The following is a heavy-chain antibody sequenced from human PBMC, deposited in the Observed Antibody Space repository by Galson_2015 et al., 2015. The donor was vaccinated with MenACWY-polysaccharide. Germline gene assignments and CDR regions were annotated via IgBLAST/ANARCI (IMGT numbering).Heavy chain of an antibody. Sequence: SVKVSCKASGYTFTSYGISWVRQAPGQGLEWMGWISAYNGNTNYAQKLQGRVTMTTDTSTSTAYMELRSLRSDDTAVYYCAKLGGRIAAAGTNWFDPWGQGTLVTVSS. V-gene: IGHV1-18*01. CDR3: AKLGGRIAAAGTNWFDP. J-gene: IGHJ5*02. CDR1: GYTFTSYG. CDR2: ISAYNGNT. D-gene: IGHD6-13*01.